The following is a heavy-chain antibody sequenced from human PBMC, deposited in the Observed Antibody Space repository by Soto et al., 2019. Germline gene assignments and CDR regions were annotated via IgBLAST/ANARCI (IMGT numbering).Heavy chain of an antibody. J-gene: IGHJ6*02. CDR3: AREKFEDIVVVVAATKRSGYYYGMDV. CDR2: TYYRSKWYN. D-gene: IGHD2-15*01. Sequence: SQTLSLTCAISGDSVSSNSAAWNWIRQSPSRGLEWLGRTYYRSKWYNDYAVSVKSRITINPDTSKNQFSLQLNSVTPEDTAVYYCAREKFEDIVVVVAATKRSGYYYGMDVWGQGTTVTAP. CDR1: GDSVSSNSAA. V-gene: IGHV6-1*01.